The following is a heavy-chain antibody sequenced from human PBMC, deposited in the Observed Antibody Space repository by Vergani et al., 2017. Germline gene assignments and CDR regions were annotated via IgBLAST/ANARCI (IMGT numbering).Heavy chain of an antibody. CDR3: TTYNDYGDFDAFDI. J-gene: IGHJ3*02. CDR1: GFTFGDYA. V-gene: IGHV3-49*04. D-gene: IGHD4-17*01. CDR2: IRSKAYSGTT. Sequence: VQLVESGGGVVQPGRSLRLSCTASGFTFGDYALSWVRQAPGKGLEWVTFIRSKAYSGTTEYAASVKGRFTISRDDSKSVAYLQMNSLKTEDTAVYFCTTYNDYGDFDAFDIWGQGTMVTVSS.